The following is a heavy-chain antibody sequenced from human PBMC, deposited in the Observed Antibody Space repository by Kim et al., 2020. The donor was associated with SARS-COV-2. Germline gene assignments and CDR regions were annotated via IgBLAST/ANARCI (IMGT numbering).Heavy chain of an antibody. D-gene: IGHD2-8*01. J-gene: IGHJ4*02. V-gene: IGHV4-39*07. CDR3: ARDGGPFVLMVYASGRPFDY. CDR1: GGSISSSSYY. Sequence: SETLSLTCTVSGGSISSSSYYWGWIRQPPGKGLEWIGSIYYSGSTYYNPSLKSRVTISVDTSKNQFSLKLSSVTAADTAVYYCARDGGPFVLMVYASGRPFDYWGQGTLVTVSS. CDR2: IYYSGST.